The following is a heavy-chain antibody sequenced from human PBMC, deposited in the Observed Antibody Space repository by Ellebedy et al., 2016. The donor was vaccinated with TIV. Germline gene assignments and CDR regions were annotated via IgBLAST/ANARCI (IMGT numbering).Heavy chain of an antibody. CDR3: AGMTVTTAEGYYFRHRGMDV. D-gene: IGHD4-17*01. J-gene: IGHJ6*02. Sequence: GESLKISXAASGFAVTSNYMNWVRQVPGRGLEWVAVIYVAAGTSYADSVRGRFTVSRDSSRNTLHLQMNSLKVDDTAVYYCAGMTVTTAEGYYFRHRGMDVWGQGTTVTVSS. CDR2: IYVAAGT. V-gene: IGHV3-66*01. CDR1: GFAVTSNY.